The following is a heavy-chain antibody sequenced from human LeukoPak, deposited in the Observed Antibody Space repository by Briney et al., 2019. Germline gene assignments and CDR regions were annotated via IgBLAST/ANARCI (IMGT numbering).Heavy chain of an antibody. CDR1: GGSISSHY. D-gene: IGHD3-3*01. CDR2: IYYSGST. CDR3: ARGYDFWSGPQPSYY. J-gene: IGHJ4*02. V-gene: IGHV4-59*11. Sequence: SETLSLTCTVSGGSISSHYWSWIRQPPGKGLEWIGYIYYSGSTNYNTSLKSRVTISVDTSKNQFSLKLSSVTAADTAVYYCARGYDFWSGPQPSYYWGQGTLVTVSS.